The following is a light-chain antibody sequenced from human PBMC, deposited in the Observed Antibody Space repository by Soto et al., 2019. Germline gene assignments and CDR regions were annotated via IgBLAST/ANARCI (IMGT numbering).Light chain of an antibody. CDR3: QQYGTSPIT. CDR2: GAS. Sequence: EIVLTQSPDTLSLSPGERATLSCRASQSVTNNYLAWYQQRPGQAPRLLIDGASSRATGIPDRFSGSGSGTDFTLTISRLEPEDFAVYFCQQYGTSPITFGQGTRLEIK. CDR1: QSVTNNY. V-gene: IGKV3-20*01. J-gene: IGKJ5*01.